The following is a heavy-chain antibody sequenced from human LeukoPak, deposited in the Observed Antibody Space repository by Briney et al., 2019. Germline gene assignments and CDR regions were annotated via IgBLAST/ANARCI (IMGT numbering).Heavy chain of an antibody. J-gene: IGHJ4*02. D-gene: IGHD3-3*01. V-gene: IGHV3-33*08. CDR1: GFTFSSYA. CDR2: IWYDGSQL. Sequence: GGSLRLSCAASGFTFSSYAMSWVRQAPGKGLEWVAIIWYDGSQLYYADSVKGRFTISRDDSKNTLYLRMNRLRDEDTAVYYCARDWRTTSFDYWGQGTLVTVSS. CDR3: ARDWRTTSFDY.